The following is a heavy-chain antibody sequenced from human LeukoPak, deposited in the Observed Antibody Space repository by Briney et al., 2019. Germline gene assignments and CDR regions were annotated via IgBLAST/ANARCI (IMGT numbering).Heavy chain of an antibody. CDR1: GYTFTSYG. V-gene: IGHV1-18*01. Sequence: GASVKVSCKASGYTFTSYGISWVRQAPGQGLEWMGWISAYNGNTNYAQKLQGRVTMTTGTSTSTAYMELRSLRSDDTAVYYCASVVMITFGGVIVEAQSTWFDPWGQGTLVTVSS. D-gene: IGHD3-16*02. J-gene: IGHJ5*02. CDR3: ASVVMITFGGVIVEAQSTWFDP. CDR2: ISAYNGNT.